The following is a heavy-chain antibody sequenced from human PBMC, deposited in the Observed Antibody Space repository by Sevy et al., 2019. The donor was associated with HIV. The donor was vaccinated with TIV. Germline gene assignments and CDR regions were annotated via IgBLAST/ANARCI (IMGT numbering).Heavy chain of an antibody. V-gene: IGHV3-48*02. CDR2: ISSSSSTI. CDR1: GFTFSSYS. J-gene: IGHJ6*03. CDR3: ASQRRIAARFYYYYYMDV. D-gene: IGHD6-6*01. Sequence: GGSLRLSCAASGFTFSSYSMNWVRQAPGKGLEWVSYISSSSSTIYYADSVKGRFTISRDNAKNSLYLQKNSLRDEDTAVYYCASQRRIAARFYYYYYMDVWGKGTTVTVSS.